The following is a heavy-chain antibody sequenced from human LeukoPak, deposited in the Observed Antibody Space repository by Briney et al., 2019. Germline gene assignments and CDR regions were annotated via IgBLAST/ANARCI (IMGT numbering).Heavy chain of an antibody. V-gene: IGHV3-21*06. CDR1: VFTLSSNS. J-gene: IGHJ4*02. CDR3: LRGDRRDY. Sequence: GGSLRLSCAVYVFTLSSNSMNWVRQAPGKGLEWVSSIDSSGGYMFYADSVKGRFIISRDNAKDSLYLQMNRQRVEDTAVYYCLRGDRRDYWGQGTLVTVSS. CDR2: IDSSGGYM.